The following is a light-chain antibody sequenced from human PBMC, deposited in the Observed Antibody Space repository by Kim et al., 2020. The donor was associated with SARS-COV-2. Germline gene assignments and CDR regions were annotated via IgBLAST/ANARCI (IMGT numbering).Light chain of an antibody. V-gene: IGKV3-20*01. CDR2: GAS. J-gene: IGKJ4*01. CDR1: QSVSSNY. CDR3: QQYGTSPLT. Sequence: EIVLTQSPGTLSLSPGERATLSCRASQSVSSNYLAWYQQKPGQAPRLLIYGASSRAAGIPDRFSGSGSGTDFTLTISRLEPEDFAVYYFQQYGTSPLTFGGGTKVDI.